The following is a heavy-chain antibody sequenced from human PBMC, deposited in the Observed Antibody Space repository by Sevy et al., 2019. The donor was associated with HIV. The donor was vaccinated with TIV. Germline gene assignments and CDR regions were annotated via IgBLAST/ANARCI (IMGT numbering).Heavy chain of an antibody. D-gene: IGHD6-19*01. J-gene: IGHJ4*02. CDR3: ARHLRIAGAYYFDY. Sequence: SESLSLTCTVSGGSISSSSYYWGWIRQPPGKGLEWIGSIYYSGSTYYNPSLKSRVTISVDTSKNQFSLKLSSVTAADTAVYYCARHLRIAGAYYFDYWGQGTLVTVSS. CDR1: GGSISSSSYY. V-gene: IGHV4-39*01. CDR2: IYYSGST.